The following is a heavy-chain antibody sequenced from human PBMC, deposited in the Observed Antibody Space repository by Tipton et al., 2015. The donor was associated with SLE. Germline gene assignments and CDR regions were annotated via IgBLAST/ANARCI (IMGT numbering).Heavy chain of an antibody. Sequence: TLSLTCAVYGGSFSGYYWSWIRQPPGKGLEWIGYIYYSGSTNYNPSLKSRVTISVDTSKNQFSLKLSSVTAADPAVYYCARGGGIRFLEGDYYYMDVWGKGTTVTVSS. CDR2: IYYSGST. CDR1: GGSFSGYY. J-gene: IGHJ6*03. V-gene: IGHV4-59*01. D-gene: IGHD3-3*01. CDR3: ARGGGIRFLEGDYYYMDV.